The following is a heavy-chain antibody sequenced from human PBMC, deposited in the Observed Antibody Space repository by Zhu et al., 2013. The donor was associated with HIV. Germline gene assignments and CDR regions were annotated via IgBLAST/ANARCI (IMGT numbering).Heavy chain of an antibody. V-gene: IGHV1-8*03. J-gene: IGHJ5*02. CDR2: MNPNSGNT. CDR1: GYTFTAYF. D-gene: IGHD3-16*01. Sequence: QVHLMQSGAEVKKPGASVRVSCKASGYTFTAYFIHWVRQAPGQGLEWMGWMNPNSGNTGYAQKFQGRVTISRNTSINTAYMELSSLRSEDTAVYYCARVGGFRSMGTKRWFDPVGPGNPGHRLL. CDR3: ARVGGFRSMGTKRWFDP.